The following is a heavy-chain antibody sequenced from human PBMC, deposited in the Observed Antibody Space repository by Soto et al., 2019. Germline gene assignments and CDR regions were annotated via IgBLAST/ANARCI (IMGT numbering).Heavy chain of an antibody. CDR1: GGSISSGGYY. J-gene: IGHJ3*02. Sequence: TLSLTCTVSGGSISSGGYYWSWIRQHPGKGLEWIGYIYYSGSTYYNPSLKSRVTISVDTSKNQFSLKLSSVTAADTAVYYCARDYYDSSLGGVGAFDIWGQGTMVTVSS. V-gene: IGHV4-31*03. D-gene: IGHD3-22*01. CDR2: IYYSGST. CDR3: ARDYYDSSLGGVGAFDI.